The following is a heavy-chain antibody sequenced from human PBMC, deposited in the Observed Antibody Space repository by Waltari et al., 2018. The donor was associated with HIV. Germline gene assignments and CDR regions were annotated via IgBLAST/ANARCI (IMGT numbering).Heavy chain of an antibody. V-gene: IGHV3-73*01. J-gene: IGHJ2*01. CDR1: GFTFSGSA. CDR2: IRSKANSYAT. D-gene: IGHD3-10*01. CDR3: TRQNVAPYDPGENWYFDL. Sequence: EVQLVESGGGLVQPGVSLKLSCAASGFTFSGSAMHWVSKASGHGLEWVGRIRSKANSYATAYAASVKGRFSISRDDSKNTAYLQMNSLKTEDTAVYYCTRQNVAPYDPGENWYFDLWGRGTLVTVSS.